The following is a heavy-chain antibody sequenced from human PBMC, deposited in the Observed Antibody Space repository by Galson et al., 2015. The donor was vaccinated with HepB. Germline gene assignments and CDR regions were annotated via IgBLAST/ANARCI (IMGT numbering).Heavy chain of an antibody. CDR2: ISSDGTYK. V-gene: IGHV3-30-3*01. D-gene: IGHD2-8*01. CDR1: GFTFSIYA. J-gene: IGHJ4*02. Sequence: SLRLSCAASGFTFSIYAMYWVRQAPGKGLEWVAMISSDGTYKYYPDSVKGRFTISRDNSRNTVFLQMNSLRPDDTAVYYCARSVMTVQRPYFDYWGQGTLVTVSS. CDR3: ARSVMTVQRPYFDY.